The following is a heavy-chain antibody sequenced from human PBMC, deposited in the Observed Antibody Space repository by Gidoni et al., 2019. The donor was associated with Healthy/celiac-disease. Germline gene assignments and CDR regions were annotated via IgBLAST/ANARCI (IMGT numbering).Heavy chain of an antibody. V-gene: IGHV1-69*01. D-gene: IGHD3-22*01. J-gene: IGHJ4*02. Sequence: QVQLVQSGAEVKKPGSSVKVSCKASGGTFSSHAIRWVRQAPGQGLEWMGGIIPIFGTANYAQKFQGRVTITADESTSTAYMELSSLRSEDTAVYYCARDSYPYYYDSSGYYYYDYWGQGTLVTVSS. CDR1: GGTFSSHA. CDR2: IIPIFGTA. CDR3: ARDSYPYYYDSSGYYYYDY.